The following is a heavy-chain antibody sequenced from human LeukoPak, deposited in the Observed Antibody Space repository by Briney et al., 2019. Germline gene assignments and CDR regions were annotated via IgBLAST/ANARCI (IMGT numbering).Heavy chain of an antibody. D-gene: IGHD3-9*01. CDR2: IYPGDSDT. Sequence: GESLKISCKGSGYSFTSYWIGWVRQMPGKGLEWMGIIYPGDSDTRYSPSFQGQVTISADKSISTAYLQWSSLKASDTAMYYCARRDILIGYRDAFDIWGQGTMVTVSS. CDR1: GYSFTSYW. CDR3: ARRDILIGYRDAFDI. J-gene: IGHJ3*02. V-gene: IGHV5-51*01.